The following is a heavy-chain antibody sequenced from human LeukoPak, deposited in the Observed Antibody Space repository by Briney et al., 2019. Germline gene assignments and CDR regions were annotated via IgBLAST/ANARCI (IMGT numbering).Heavy chain of an antibody. CDR2: INPNSGGT. V-gene: IGHV1-2*06. CDR1: GDTFTGDY. D-gene: IGHD5-12*01. J-gene: IGHJ4*02. Sequence: AAVRVSCEASGDTFTGDYMQRGRQAPGQGVEWMGRINPNSGGTNYAQKLRGGDTMTRETSISTAYMELSRLRSDDTAVYYCARAGGLATLPLGGYWGQGTLVTVSS. CDR3: ARAGGLATLPLGGY.